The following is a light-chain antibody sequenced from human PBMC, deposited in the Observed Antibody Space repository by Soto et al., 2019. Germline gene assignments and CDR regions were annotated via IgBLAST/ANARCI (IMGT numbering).Light chain of an antibody. CDR1: QVISTS. J-gene: IGKJ5*01. CDR2: AAS. CDR3: QQYNSYSIT. V-gene: IGKV1-9*01. Sequence: DIQLTQSPSFLSPSIGESVTITCRASQVISTSLAWYQVKPGKAPKLLIYAASTLESGVPSRFSATVSGTEFSLTITSLQPDDFATYYCQQYNSYSITFGQGTRLEI.